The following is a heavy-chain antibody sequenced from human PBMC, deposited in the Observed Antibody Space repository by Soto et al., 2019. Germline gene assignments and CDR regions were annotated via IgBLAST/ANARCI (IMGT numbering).Heavy chain of an antibody. CDR2: FDPEDGET. Sequence: ASVKVSCKVSGYTLTELSMHWVRQAPGKGLEWMGGFDPEDGETIYAQKFQGRVTMTEDTSTDTAYMELSSLRSEDTAVYYCAGGPREQWLFSPGGAEYFQHWGQ. CDR3: AGGPREQWLFSPGGAEYFQH. J-gene: IGHJ1*01. V-gene: IGHV1-24*01. CDR1: GYTLTELS. D-gene: IGHD6-19*01.